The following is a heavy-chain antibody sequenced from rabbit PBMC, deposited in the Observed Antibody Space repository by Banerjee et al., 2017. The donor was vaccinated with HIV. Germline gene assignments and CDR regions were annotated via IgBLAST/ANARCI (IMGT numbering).Heavy chain of an antibody. CDR1: GFDFSSYY. CDR3: ARWDAADYGDLNL. Sequence: QLKESGGGLVQPGGSLKLSCKASGFDFSSYYMNWVRQAPGKGLEWIGYIDPVFDTTYYASWVNGRFTISSHNAQNTLYLQLNSLTAADTATYFCARWDAADYGDLNLWGPGTLVTVS. J-gene: IGHJ4*01. D-gene: IGHD2-1*01. V-gene: IGHV1S7*01. CDR2: IDPVFDTT.